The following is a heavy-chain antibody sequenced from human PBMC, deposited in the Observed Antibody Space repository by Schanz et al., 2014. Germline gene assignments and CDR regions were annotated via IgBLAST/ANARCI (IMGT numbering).Heavy chain of an antibody. CDR2: ISGGGVTT. CDR3: ARGGPAYYFDD. Sequence: EVHLLESGGGLVPPGGSLRLSCAASGFTFSSYAMSWVRQAPGKGLKWVSAISGGGVTTYYADSVKGRFTISRDKSKNTVDMQRNSQRAEDKAVDDCARGGPAYYFDDWGQGTRVTVSS. J-gene: IGHJ4*02. V-gene: IGHV3-23*01. CDR1: GFTFSSYA.